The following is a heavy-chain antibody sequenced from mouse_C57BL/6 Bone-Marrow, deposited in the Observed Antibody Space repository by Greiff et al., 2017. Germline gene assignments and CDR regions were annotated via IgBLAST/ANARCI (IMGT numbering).Heavy chain of an antibody. CDR1: GYAFTNYL. V-gene: IGHV1-54*01. J-gene: IGHJ1*03. Sequence: VKLMESGAELVRPGTSVKVSCKASGYAFTNYLIEWVKQRPGQGLEWIGVINPGSGGTNYNEKFKGKATLTADKSSITAYMQLSSLTSEDSAVYFCARCGNWYFDVGGTGTTVTVSA. D-gene: IGHD1-1*02. CDR2: INPGSGGT. CDR3: ARCGNWYFDV.